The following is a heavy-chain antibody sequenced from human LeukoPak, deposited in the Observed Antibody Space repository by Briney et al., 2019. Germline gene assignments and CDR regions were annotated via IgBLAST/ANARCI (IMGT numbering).Heavy chain of an antibody. Sequence: GGSLRLSCAASGFTFSSYWMSWVRQAPGKGLEWVANIKQDGSEKYYVDSVKGRFTISRDNAKNSLYLQMNSLGAEDTAVYYCARGIGRVGATTFFDYWGQGTLVTVSS. CDR3: ARGIGRVGATTFFDY. J-gene: IGHJ4*02. CDR1: GFTFSSYW. D-gene: IGHD1-26*01. CDR2: IKQDGSEK. V-gene: IGHV3-7*01.